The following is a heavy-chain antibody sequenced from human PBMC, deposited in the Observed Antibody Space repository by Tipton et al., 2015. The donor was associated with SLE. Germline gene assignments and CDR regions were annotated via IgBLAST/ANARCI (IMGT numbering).Heavy chain of an antibody. CDR2: IYSSGST. J-gene: IGHJ4*02. D-gene: IGHD3-3*01. V-gene: IGHV4-4*09. CDR3: ARALNFWSGYYLDY. Sequence: TLSLTCRVSGGSISGYFWNWVRQPPGKGLEWIGYIYSSGSTSYNSSLKSRVTISVDTSENQLSLRLSSVTAADTAVYYCARALNFWSGYYLDYWGQGTLVTVSS. CDR1: GGSISGYF.